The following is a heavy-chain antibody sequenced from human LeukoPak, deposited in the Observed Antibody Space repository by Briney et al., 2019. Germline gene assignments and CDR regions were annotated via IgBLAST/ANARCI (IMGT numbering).Heavy chain of an antibody. CDR1: GFSFDTYA. CDR2: IWHDGSHK. CDR3: AREIFGSGSYPDL. J-gene: IGHJ4*02. D-gene: IGHD3-10*01. Sequence: GGSLRLSCAASGFSFDTYAMHCVRQAPGQGREWVALIWHDGSHKFYSNSVRGEFTISRDNSKNTVYLQMNQLRPDDTAVYFCAREIFGSGSYPDLWGGGTLVTVPS. V-gene: IGHV3-33*01.